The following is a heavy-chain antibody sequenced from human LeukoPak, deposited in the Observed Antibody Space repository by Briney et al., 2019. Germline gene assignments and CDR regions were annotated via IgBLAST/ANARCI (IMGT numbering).Heavy chain of an antibody. CDR3: ARDGDYGVSGRDAFDI. CDR2: ISSSSSYI. J-gene: IGHJ3*02. V-gene: IGHV3-21*01. D-gene: IGHD4-17*01. Sequence: GGSLRLSCAASGFTFSSYSMNWVRQAPGKGLEWVSSISSSSSYIYYADSVKGRFTISRDNAKNSLYLQMNSLRAEDTAVYYRARDGDYGVSGRDAFDIWGQGTMVTVSS. CDR1: GFTFSSYS.